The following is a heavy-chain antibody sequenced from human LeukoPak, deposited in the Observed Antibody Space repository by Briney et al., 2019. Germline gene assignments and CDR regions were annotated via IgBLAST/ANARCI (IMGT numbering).Heavy chain of an antibody. V-gene: IGHV1-2*02. CDR2: INPNSGGT. CDR3: ARDRSPTYGDYLHGNWFDP. J-gene: IGHJ5*02. D-gene: IGHD4-17*01. CDR1: GYTFTGYY. Sequence: ASVKVSCKASGYTFTGYYMHWVRQAPGQGLEWMGWINPNSGGTNYAQKFQGRVTMTRDTSISTAYMELSRLRSDDTAVYYCARDRSPTYGDYLHGNWFDPWGQGTLVTVSS.